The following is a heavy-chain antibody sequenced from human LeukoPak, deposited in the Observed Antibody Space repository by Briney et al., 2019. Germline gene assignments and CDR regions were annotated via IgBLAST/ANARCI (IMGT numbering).Heavy chain of an antibody. J-gene: IGHJ4*02. CDR3: ARDHAYRTDF. CDR2: INQDESKK. Sequence: PGGSLRLSCAASGFSFSSDWMCWVRQAPGKGLEWVANINQDESKKYYVDSVKGRFTISRDNAKNSLYLQMSSLRAGDTAVYYCARDHAYRTDFWGQGTLVTVS. CDR1: GFSFSSDW. D-gene: IGHD2-2*01. V-gene: IGHV3-7*01.